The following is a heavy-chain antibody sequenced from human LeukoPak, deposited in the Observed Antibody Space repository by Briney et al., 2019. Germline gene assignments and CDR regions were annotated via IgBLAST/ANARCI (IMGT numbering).Heavy chain of an antibody. CDR3: ARSYYGSGSYLGFDY. D-gene: IGHD3-10*01. J-gene: IGHJ4*02. CDR1: GYTFTRNY. V-gene: IGHV1-2*02. Sequence: ASVKVSCKASGYTFTRNYIHWVRQAPGQGLEWMGWINPNSGGTNYAQKFQGRVTMTRDTSISTAYMELSRLRSDDTAVYYCARSYYGSGSYLGFDYWGQGTLVTVSS. CDR2: INPNSGGT.